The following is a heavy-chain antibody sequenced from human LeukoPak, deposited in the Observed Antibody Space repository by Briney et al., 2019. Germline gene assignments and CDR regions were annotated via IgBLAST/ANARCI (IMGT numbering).Heavy chain of an antibody. CDR3: ATSEQWLIGDSFDY. J-gene: IGHJ4*02. D-gene: IGHD6-19*01. CDR2: IDDRGST. Sequence: PSETLSLTCAVHGGSFSGHSWSWIRQPTGQGLEWIGEIDDRGSTKYNPSLETRLTISLDMSRNYFSLNLRTLTAADTAVYYCATSEQWLIGDSFDYWGQGTLVTVSS. CDR1: GGSFSGHS. V-gene: IGHV4-34*01.